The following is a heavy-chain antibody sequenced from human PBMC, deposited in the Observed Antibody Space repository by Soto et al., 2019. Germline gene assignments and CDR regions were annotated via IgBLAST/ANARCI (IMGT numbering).Heavy chain of an antibody. D-gene: IGHD3-10*01. V-gene: IGHV3-7*04. CDR2: IKQDGSEK. CDR1: GFTFSIYW. Sequence: LRLSCAASGFTFSIYWMSWVRQAPGKGLEWVANIKQDGSEKYYVDSVKGRFTISRDNAKNSLYLQMTSLRAEDTAVYYCARELYGSGSYVAYYYYYGMDVWGQGTTVTVSS. CDR3: ARELYGSGSYVAYYYYYGMDV. J-gene: IGHJ6*02.